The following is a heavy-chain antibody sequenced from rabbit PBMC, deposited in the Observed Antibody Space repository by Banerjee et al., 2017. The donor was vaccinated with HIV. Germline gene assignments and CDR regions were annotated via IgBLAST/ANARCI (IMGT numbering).Heavy chain of an antibody. CDR1: GFDFSNYG. V-gene: IGHV1S47*01. Sequence: QEHLVESGGGLVQPGGSLKVSCKASGFDFSNYGVSWVRQAPGKGLEWIGYIDPVFGSIHYASWVNGRFTISDHNAQNTLYLQLNSLTAADTATYFCARNGGSGDFDRFHLWGPGTLVTVS. CDR3: ARNGGSGDFDRFHL. J-gene: IGHJ4*01. CDR2: IDPVFGSI. D-gene: IGHD8-1*01.